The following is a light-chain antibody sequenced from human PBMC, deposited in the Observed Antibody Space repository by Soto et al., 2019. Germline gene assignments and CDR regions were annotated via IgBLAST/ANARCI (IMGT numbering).Light chain of an antibody. CDR3: QQYGFSFRA. Sequence: EILLTHSPCTLSLSPGERATLSCRASQSVSSTYLSWYQLKPGQAPRLLIYGASSRATGIPDRFSGSGSGTDFTLTISRLEPEDFAVYYCQQYGFSFRAFGQGTKVEL. CDR1: QSVSSTY. J-gene: IGKJ1*01. CDR2: GAS. V-gene: IGKV3-20*01.